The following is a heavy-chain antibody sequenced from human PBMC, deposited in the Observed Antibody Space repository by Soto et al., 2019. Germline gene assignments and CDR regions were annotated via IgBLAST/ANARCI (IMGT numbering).Heavy chain of an antibody. D-gene: IGHD3-22*01. V-gene: IGHV4-4*02. Sequence: SETLSLTCAVSGGSISSSNWWSWVRQPPGKGLEWIGEIYHSGSTNYNPSLKSRVTISVDKSKNQFSLKLSSVTAADTAVYYCARGLMYYYDSSGSVQDYWGQGTLVTVSS. CDR2: IYHSGST. J-gene: IGHJ4*02. CDR1: GGSISSSNW. CDR3: ARGLMYYYDSSGSVQDY.